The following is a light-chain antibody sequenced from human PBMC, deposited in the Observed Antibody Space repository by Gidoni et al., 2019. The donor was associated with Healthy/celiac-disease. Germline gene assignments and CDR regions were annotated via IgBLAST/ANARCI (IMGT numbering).Light chain of an antibody. CDR1: QSISSY. CDR2: AAS. V-gene: IGKV1-39*01. Sequence: DIQMTQSPSSLSASVGDRVTITCRASQSISSYLNWYQQKPGKAPKLLIYAASSLQSGVPSRFSGSGSGTDFTLTISSLQPEDFATYYCQQSYSTPLGWTSFGPGTKVDIK. J-gene: IGKJ3*01. CDR3: QQSYSTPLGWTS.